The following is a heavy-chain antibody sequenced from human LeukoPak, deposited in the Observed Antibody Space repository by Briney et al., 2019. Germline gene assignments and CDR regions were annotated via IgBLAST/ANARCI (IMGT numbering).Heavy chain of an antibody. Sequence: GGSLRLSCAASGFTFSSYGMHGVRQAPGKGREWVVVIWYDGSNKYCADSVRGRFTLSRDNSKNTLYLQMNSLRPEDTAVYYCERHGRSLDYWGQGPLVTVSS. CDR2: IWYDGSNK. V-gene: IGHV3-33*01. CDR3: ERHGRSLDY. D-gene: IGHD5-24*01. J-gene: IGHJ4*02. CDR1: GFTFSSYG.